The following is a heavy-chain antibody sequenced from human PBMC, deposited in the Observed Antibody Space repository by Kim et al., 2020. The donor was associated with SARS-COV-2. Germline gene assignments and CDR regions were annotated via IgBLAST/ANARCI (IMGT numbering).Heavy chain of an antibody. CDR1: GFTFSSYA. V-gene: IGHV3-23*01. Sequence: GGSLRLSCAASGFTFSSYAMSWVRQAPGKGLEWVSAISGSGGSTYYADSVKGRFTISRDNSKNTLYLQMNSLRAEYTAVYYCAKVGYQLNYGMDVWGQGTTVTVSS. CDR2: ISGSGGST. D-gene: IGHD2-2*01. J-gene: IGHJ6*02. CDR3: AKVGYQLNYGMDV.